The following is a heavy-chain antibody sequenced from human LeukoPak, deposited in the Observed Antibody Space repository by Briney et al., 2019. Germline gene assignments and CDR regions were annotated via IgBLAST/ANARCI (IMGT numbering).Heavy chain of an antibody. Sequence: SVKVSCKASGFTFTSSAMQWVRQARGQPLEWIGWIVVGSGHTNYAQKFQERVTITRDMSTSTAYMELSSLRSEDTAVYYCAATIIADTGHYGMDVWGQGTTVTVSS. CDR3: AATIIADTGHYGMDV. CDR2: IVVGSGHT. V-gene: IGHV1-58*02. J-gene: IGHJ6*02. D-gene: IGHD3-22*01. CDR1: GFTFTSSA.